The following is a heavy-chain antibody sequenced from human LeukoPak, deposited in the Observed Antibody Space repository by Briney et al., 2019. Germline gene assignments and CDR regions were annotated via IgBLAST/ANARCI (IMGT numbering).Heavy chain of an antibody. D-gene: IGHD3-16*01. J-gene: IGHJ4*02. CDR2: ISGRSNYI. CDR1: GLTFSTYT. CDR3: AREGDGSYFDY. Sequence: GGSLRLSCAASGLTFSTYTMIWVRQAPGKGLEWVSSISGRSNYIYYADSVKGRFTISRDNAKNSLYLQMNSLRAEDTAVYYCAREGDGSYFDYWGQGTLVTVSS. V-gene: IGHV3-21*01.